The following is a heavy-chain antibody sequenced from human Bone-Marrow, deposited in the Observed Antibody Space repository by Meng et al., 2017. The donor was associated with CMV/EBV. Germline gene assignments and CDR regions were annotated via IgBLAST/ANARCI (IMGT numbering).Heavy chain of an antibody. D-gene: IGHD2-2*01. CDR1: GGTFSSYA. V-gene: IGHV1-69*10. J-gene: IGHJ4*02. Sequence: SVKVSCKASGGTFSSYAISWVRQAPGQGLEWMGGIIPILGIANYAQEFQGRVTITADKSTSTDYMELSSLRSEDTAVYYCARAFGRNTSYDPLYYFDYWGQGTLVTVSS. CDR2: IIPILGIA. CDR3: ARAFGRNTSYDPLYYFDY.